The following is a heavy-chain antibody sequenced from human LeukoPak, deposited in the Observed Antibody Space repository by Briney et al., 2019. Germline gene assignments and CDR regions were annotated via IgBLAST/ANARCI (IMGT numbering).Heavy chain of an antibody. Sequence: PGGSLRLSCVGSGFTFGNYAMHWVRQAPGKGLEWLAAISDDGRNKHYADSVRGRLTISRDNSKNTLYLQMNSLTAEDTAVYFCARDVHCVGTNCYPFDYWGQGSPGHRLL. CDR1: GFTFGNYA. D-gene: IGHD2-2*01. V-gene: IGHV3-30*04. J-gene: IGHJ4*02. CDR2: ISDDGRNK. CDR3: ARDVHCVGTNCYPFDY.